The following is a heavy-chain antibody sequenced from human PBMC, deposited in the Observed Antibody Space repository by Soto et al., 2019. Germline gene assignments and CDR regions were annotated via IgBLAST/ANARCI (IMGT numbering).Heavy chain of an antibody. V-gene: IGHV1-18*04. CDR3: ARVPYCSSTSCYAKTGAPFAY. CDR2: ISAYNGNT. D-gene: IGHD2-2*01. CDR1: GYTFTSYG. Sequence: ASVKVSCKASGYTFTSYGISWVRQAPGQGLEWMGWISAYNGNTNYAQKLQGRVTMTTDTSTSTAYMELRSLRSDDTAVYYCARVPYCSSTSCYAKTGAPFAYWGQGTLVTGSS. J-gene: IGHJ4*02.